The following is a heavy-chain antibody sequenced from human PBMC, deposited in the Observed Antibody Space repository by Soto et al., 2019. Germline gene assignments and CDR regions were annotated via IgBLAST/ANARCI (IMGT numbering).Heavy chain of an antibody. V-gene: IGHV3-21*01. CDR2: ISSSSSYI. D-gene: IGHD6-6*01. Sequence: GESLKISCAASGFTFSSYSMNWVRQAPGKGLEWVSSISSSSSYIYYADSVKGRFTISRDNAKNSLYLQMNSLRAEDTAVYYCAYSSSPHYYYYYMDVWGKGTTVTVSS. J-gene: IGHJ6*03. CDR3: AYSSSPHYYYYYMDV. CDR1: GFTFSSYS.